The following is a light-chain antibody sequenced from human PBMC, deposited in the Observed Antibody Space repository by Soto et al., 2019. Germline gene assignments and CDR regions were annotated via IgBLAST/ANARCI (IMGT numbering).Light chain of an antibody. CDR1: SSDVGDYNY. CDR3: ISYAGSNNYV. CDR2: EVS. J-gene: IGLJ1*01. Sequence: QSALTQPPSASGSPGQSVTISCTGTSSDVGDYNYVSWYQQHPGKAPKLMIYEVSKRPSGVPDRFSGSRSGNTASLTVSGLQADDEADYYCISYAGSNNYVFGSGTKVTVL. V-gene: IGLV2-8*01.